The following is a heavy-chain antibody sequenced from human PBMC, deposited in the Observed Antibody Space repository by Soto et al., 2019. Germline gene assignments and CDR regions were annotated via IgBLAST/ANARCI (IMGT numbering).Heavy chain of an antibody. D-gene: IGHD3-10*01. CDR1: GGPFNTYA. CDR2: ISPMFGAA. Sequence: QVQLVQSGAEMKKPGSSVKVSCQSSGGPFNTYAMNWVRQAPGQGPEWMGDISPMFGAANYAPKFQGRVTITADESTGTSYMQLSSLTSEDTARYFCAREVQVHTPAFVYWGQGTLVTVSS. J-gene: IGHJ4*02. CDR3: AREVQVHTPAFVY. V-gene: IGHV1-69*19.